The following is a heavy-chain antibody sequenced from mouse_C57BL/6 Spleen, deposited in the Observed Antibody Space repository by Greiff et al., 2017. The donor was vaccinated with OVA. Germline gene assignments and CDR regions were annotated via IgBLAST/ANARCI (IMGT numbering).Heavy chain of an antibody. CDR1: GYTFTSYW. J-gene: IGHJ2*01. V-gene: IGHV1-50*01. Sequence: QVQLQQPGAELVKPGASVKLSCKASGYTFTSYWMQWVKQRPGQGLEWIGEIDPSDSYTNYNQKFKGKATLTVDTSSSTAYMQLSSLTSEDSAVYYCARSPGYYFDYWGQGTTLTVSS. CDR2: IDPSDSYT. CDR3: ARSPGYYFDY.